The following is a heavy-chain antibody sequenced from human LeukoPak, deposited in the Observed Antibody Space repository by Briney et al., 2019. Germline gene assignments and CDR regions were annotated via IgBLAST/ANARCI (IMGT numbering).Heavy chain of an antibody. CDR2: IYYSGST. CDR3: ARGGWFGQV. CDR1: GGSISSGAYY. J-gene: IGHJ4*02. D-gene: IGHD3-10*01. V-gene: IGHV4-31*03. Sequence: PSQTLSLTCTVSGGSISSGAYYWSWIRQHPGQGLEWIGYIYYSGSTYYNPSLESRVTISVDTSKNQFSLKLSPVTAADTAVYYCARGGWFGQVWGQGTLVTVSS.